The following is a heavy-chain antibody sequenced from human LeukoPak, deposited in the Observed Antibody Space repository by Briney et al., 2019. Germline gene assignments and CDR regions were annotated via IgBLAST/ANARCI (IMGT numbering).Heavy chain of an antibody. CDR3: ARDSTGGEWPDAFDI. D-gene: IGHD6-25*01. Sequence: VASVKVSCKASGYTFTGYYMHWVRQAPGQGLEWMGWINPNSGGTNYAQKFQGRVTMTRDTSISTAYMELSRLRSDDTAVYYCARDSTGGEWPDAFDIWGQGTMVTVSS. J-gene: IGHJ3*02. CDR2: INPNSGGT. V-gene: IGHV1-2*02. CDR1: GYTFTGYY.